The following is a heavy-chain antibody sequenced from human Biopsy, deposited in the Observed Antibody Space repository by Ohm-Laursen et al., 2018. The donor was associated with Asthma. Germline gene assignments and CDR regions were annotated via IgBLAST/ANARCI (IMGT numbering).Heavy chain of an antibody. V-gene: IGHV3-21*04. CDR1: GFTFSSYS. J-gene: IGHJ4*02. Sequence: SLRLSCSASGFTFSSYSMNWVRQAPGKGPEWVSSISSSGRNLYYADSVKGRFTISRDNAKNSLHLQMNSLRAEDTAVYYCSRGDSSNWSHYYFDYWGQGTLVTVSS. D-gene: IGHD3-22*01. CDR3: SRGDSSNWSHYYFDY. CDR2: ISSSGRNL.